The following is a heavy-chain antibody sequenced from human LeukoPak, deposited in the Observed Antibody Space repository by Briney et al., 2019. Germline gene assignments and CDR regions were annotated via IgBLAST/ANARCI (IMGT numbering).Heavy chain of an antibody. V-gene: IGHV4-61*05. CDR1: GGSISSSSYS. D-gene: IGHD3-22*01. CDR3: ARHNHWQGTDNSSGYFDY. Sequence: PSETLSLTCTVSGGSISSSSYSWSWIRQPPGKGLEWIGYIYYSGSTNYNPSLKSRVTISVDTSKNQFSLKLSSVTAADTAVYYCARHNHWQGTDNSSGYFDYWGQGTLVTVSS. CDR2: IYYSGST. J-gene: IGHJ4*02.